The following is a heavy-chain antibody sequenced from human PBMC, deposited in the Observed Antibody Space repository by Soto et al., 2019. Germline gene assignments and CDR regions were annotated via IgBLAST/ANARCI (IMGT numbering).Heavy chain of an antibody. J-gene: IGHJ6*02. CDR2: IVVGSGNT. V-gene: IGHV1-58*01. CDR3: AAESPLTVSPGDNYYYYYGMDV. D-gene: IGHD1-20*01. CDR1: GFTFTSSA. Sequence: MPLVQSGPEVKKPGTSVKVSCKASGFTFTSSAVQWVRQARGQRLERIGWIVVGSGNTNYAQKFQERVTITRDMSTSTVYMELRSLRSEDTAVYYCAAESPLTVSPGDNYYYYYGMDVWGQGTTVTVSS.